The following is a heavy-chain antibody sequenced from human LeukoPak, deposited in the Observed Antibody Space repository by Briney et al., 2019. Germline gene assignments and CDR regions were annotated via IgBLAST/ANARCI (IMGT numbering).Heavy chain of an antibody. Sequence: GASVKVSCKASGYTFTGYYMHWVRQAPGQGLEWMGWINPNSGGTNYAQKFQGRVTMTRDTSISTAYMELSRLRSDDTAVYYCAKSAAGSHYYYYMDVWGKGTTVTVSS. D-gene: IGHD6-13*01. J-gene: IGHJ6*03. CDR2: INPNSGGT. CDR3: AKSAAGSHYYYYMDV. V-gene: IGHV1-2*02. CDR1: GYTFTGYY.